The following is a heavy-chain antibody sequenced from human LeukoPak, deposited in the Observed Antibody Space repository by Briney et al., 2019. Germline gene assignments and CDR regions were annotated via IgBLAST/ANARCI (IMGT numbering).Heavy chain of an antibody. D-gene: IGHD1-1*01. Sequence: SGTLSLTCAVSGGPISSYNWWSWVRQPPGKGLEWIGEIYHGGSTNYNPSLKSRVSISVDKSKNQFSLRLSSVTAADTAVYYCARERSTSGTDSDCYFDLWGRGTLVTVSS. J-gene: IGHJ2*01. V-gene: IGHV4-4*02. CDR1: GGPISSYNW. CDR2: IYHGGST. CDR3: ARERSTSGTDSDCYFDL.